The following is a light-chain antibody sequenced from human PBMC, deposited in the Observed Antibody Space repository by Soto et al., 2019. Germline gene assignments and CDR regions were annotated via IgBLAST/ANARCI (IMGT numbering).Light chain of an antibody. V-gene: IGLV6-57*02. CDR1: SGSIARNY. CDR2: EDH. Sequence: NFMLTQPHSVSESPGKTVTISCTGSSGSIARNYVQWFQQRPGSAPSTVIYEDHRRPSGVPDRFSGSIDSSSNTASLTISGLRAEDEADYYCQSYDSNNQELFCGGTKLTVL. CDR3: QSYDSNNQEL. J-gene: IGLJ3*02.